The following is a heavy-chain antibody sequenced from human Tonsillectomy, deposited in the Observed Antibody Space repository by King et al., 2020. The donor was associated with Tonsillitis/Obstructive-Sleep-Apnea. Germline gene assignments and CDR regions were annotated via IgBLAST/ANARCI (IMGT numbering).Heavy chain of an antibody. CDR2: IYYSGST. V-gene: IGHV4-39*01. CDR3: ARLSPSPVATIFYYYYGMDV. D-gene: IGHD5-24*01. CDR1: GGSISSSSYY. Sequence: QLQESGPGLVKPSETLSLTCTVSGGSISSSSYYWGWIRQPPGKGLEWIGSIYYSGSTYYNPSLKSRVTISVDTSKNQFSLKLSSVTAADTAVYYCARLSPSPVATIFYYYYGMDVWGQGTTVTVSS. J-gene: IGHJ6*02.